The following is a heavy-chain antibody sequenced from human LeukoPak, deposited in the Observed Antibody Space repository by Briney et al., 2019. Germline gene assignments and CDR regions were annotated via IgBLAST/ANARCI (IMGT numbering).Heavy chain of an antibody. CDR2: INPNSGGT. J-gene: IGHJ6*03. D-gene: IGHD6-25*01. CDR3: ASPAASLASRYYYYYMDV. CDR1: GYTFTGYY. Sequence: ASAKVSCKASGYTFTGYYMHWVRQAPGQGPEWMGWINPNSGGTNYAQKFQGRVTMTTETSISTAYMELSRLRSDDTAVYYCASPAASLASRYYYYYMDVWGKGTTVTVSS. V-gene: IGHV1-2*02.